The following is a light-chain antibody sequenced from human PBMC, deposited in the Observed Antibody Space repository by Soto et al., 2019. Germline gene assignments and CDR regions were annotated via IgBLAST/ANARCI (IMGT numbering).Light chain of an antibody. CDR3: QQYNNWPRT. J-gene: IGKJ1*01. Sequence: EIVMTQSPATLSVSPGERATLSCRASQSVSSNLAWYQQKPGQAPRLLIYGASTRATGIPARFSGSGSGTEFTHTISSLQSEDFAVYYCQQYNNWPRTLGQGTKVDIK. V-gene: IGKV3-15*01. CDR2: GAS. CDR1: QSVSSN.